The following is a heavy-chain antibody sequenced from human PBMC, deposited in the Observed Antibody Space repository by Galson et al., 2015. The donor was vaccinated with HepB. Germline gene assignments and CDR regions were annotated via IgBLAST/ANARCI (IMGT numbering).Heavy chain of an antibody. V-gene: IGHV3-49*03. J-gene: IGHJ3*02. CDR2: IRSKAYGGTT. Sequence: SLRLSCAASGFTFGDYAMSWFRQAPGKGLEWVGFIRSKAYGGTTEYAASVKGRFTISRDDSKSIAYLQMNSLKTEDTAVYYCTREGLGIAVAGFAFDIWGQGTMVTVSS. D-gene: IGHD6-19*01. CDR3: TREGLGIAVAGFAFDI. CDR1: GFTFGDYA.